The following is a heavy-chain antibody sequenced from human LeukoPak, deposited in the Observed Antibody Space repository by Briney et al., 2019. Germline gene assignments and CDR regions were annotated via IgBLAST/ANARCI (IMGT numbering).Heavy chain of an antibody. CDR1: GYTFTNYI. J-gene: IGHJ5*02. Sequence: GASVKVSCKASGYTFTNYIISWVRQAPGQGLEWMGWISGYNGHTNYAQKFQGRVTITADKSTSTAYMELSSLRSEDTAVYYCARERAHYDFWSGYPNWFDPWGQGTLVTVSS. CDR2: ISGYNGHT. D-gene: IGHD3-3*01. V-gene: IGHV1-18*01. CDR3: ARERAHYDFWSGYPNWFDP.